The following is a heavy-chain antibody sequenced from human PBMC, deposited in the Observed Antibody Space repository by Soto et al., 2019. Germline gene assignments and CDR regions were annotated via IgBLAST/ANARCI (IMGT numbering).Heavy chain of an antibody. Sequence: SGGSLRLSCAASGFTFSSYTMNWVRQAPGKGLEWVSYIDVSSSTIFYADSVRGRFTISRDNAKNSLFLQMNSLRDEDTAVYYCARDSIYAFDYWGQGTLVTVSS. J-gene: IGHJ4*02. CDR1: GFTFSSYT. D-gene: IGHD4-17*01. V-gene: IGHV3-48*02. CDR3: ARDSIYAFDY. CDR2: IDVSSSTI.